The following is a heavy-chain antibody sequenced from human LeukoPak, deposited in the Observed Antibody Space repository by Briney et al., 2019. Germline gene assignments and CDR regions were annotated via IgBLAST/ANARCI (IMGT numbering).Heavy chain of an antibody. CDR1: GGSFSRYA. CDR2: TIPIFGTA. J-gene: IGHJ4*02. CDR3: ARGSGETGGYYYVY. Sequence: VASVTVSCTASGGSFSRYAISWVRQAPGQGLEWMGGTIPIFGTANYAQKFQGRVTITADESTRTAYMELRTLRSEDTAIYYCARGSGETGGYYYVYWGRGSPVTVSS. D-gene: IGHD3-22*01. V-gene: IGHV1-69*13.